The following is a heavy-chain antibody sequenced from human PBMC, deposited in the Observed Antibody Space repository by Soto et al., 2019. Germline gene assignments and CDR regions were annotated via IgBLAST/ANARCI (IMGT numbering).Heavy chain of an antibody. Sequence: QVQLVQSGAEGKKPGAPVEVSSKASGYTFTTYYIHWVRHAPGQGLEWMGVINPGGVSTKYAQKFQDRVTMTSDTSTSTVYMDLSSLRSEDTAVYFCARGGNGDNVGYWYFDLWGRGTLVTVSP. CDR2: INPGGVST. CDR3: ARGGNGDNVGYWYFDL. V-gene: IGHV1-46*01. J-gene: IGHJ2*01. D-gene: IGHD4-17*01. CDR1: GYTFTTYY.